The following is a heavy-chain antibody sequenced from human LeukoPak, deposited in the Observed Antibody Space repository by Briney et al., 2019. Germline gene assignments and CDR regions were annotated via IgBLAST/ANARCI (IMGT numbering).Heavy chain of an antibody. V-gene: IGHV4-39*02. CDR3: ARDYCSGGSCSLGVDY. CDR2: ISYSGST. J-gene: IGHJ4*02. CDR1: GGSISSYY. Sequence: KSSETLSLTCTVSGGSISSYYWGWIRQPPGKGLEWIGSISYSGSTYYNPSLKSRVTISVDTSKNQFSLKLSSVTAADTAVYYCARDYCSGGSCSLGVDYWGQGTLVTVSS. D-gene: IGHD2-15*01.